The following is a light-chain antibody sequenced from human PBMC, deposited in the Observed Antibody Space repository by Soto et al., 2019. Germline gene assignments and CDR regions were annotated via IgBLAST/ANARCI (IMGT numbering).Light chain of an antibody. CDR1: QTIMTY. J-gene: IGKJ1*01. Sequence: DIQMTQSPSSLSASVGDEVTITCRASQTIMTYLNWYQLKPGKPPRLLIYAASSLQRGVPSRFNASESGTDFTLTISSPQPEDFATYSCQQSYNSPQPFGRGTKGEIK. CDR2: AAS. V-gene: IGKV1-39*01. CDR3: QQSYNSPQP.